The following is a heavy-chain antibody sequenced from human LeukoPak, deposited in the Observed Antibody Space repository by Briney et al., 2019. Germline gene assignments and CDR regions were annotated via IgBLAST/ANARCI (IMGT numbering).Heavy chain of an antibody. V-gene: IGHV3-23*01. Sequence: GGSLRLSCAASGFTFSSSWMSWVRQAPGKGLEWVSAISGSGGSTYYADSVKGRFTISRDNSKNTLYLQMNSLRAEDTAVYYCAKGSGSSWYTSNDYWGQGTLVTVSS. CDR2: ISGSGGST. CDR3: AKGSGSSWYTSNDY. D-gene: IGHD6-13*01. J-gene: IGHJ4*02. CDR1: GFTFSSSW.